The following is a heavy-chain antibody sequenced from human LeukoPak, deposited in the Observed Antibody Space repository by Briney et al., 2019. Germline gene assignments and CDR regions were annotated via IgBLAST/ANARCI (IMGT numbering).Heavy chain of an antibody. CDR2: IYTSGST. J-gene: IGHJ4*02. CDR1: GGSINSYY. Sequence: PSETLSLTCTVSGGSINSYYWSWIRQPPGKGLEYIGYIYTSGSTNYNPSLKSRVTVSVDTSKNQFSLKLSSVTAADAAVYYFARFNYEGGYLDYWGQGTLVTVSS. V-gene: IGHV4-4*09. CDR3: ARFNYEGGYLDY. D-gene: IGHD4-11*01.